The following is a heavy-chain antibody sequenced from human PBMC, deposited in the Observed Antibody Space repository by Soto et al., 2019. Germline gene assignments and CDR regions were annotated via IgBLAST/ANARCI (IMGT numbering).Heavy chain of an antibody. J-gene: IGHJ6*02. D-gene: IGHD1-26*01. Sequence: QMQLVQSGAEVKKTGSSVKVSCKASGYTFTYRYLHWVRQAPGQALEWMGWITPFNGNTNYAQKFQDRGTITRDRSMSTAYMELSSLRSEDTAMYYCASGRASYGMDVWGQGTTVTVSS. CDR1: GYTFTYRY. CDR2: ITPFNGNT. V-gene: IGHV1-45*02. CDR3: ASGRASYGMDV.